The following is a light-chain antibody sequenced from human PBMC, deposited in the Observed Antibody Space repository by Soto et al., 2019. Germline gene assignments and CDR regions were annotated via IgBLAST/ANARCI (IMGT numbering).Light chain of an antibody. V-gene: IGKV1-5*03. Sequence: DIQMTQSPSTLSASVGDRVTFTCRASQTISSWLAWSQQKLGKAPKLLIYKASSLESGVSSRCSGSGSGTEFTLTIRSLQPDDFATYYCQQYNNYPFTFGQGTKLEIK. CDR1: QTISSW. CDR2: KAS. CDR3: QQYNNYPFT. J-gene: IGKJ2*01.